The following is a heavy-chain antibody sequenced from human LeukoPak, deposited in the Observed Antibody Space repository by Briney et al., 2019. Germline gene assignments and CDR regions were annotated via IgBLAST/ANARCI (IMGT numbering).Heavy chain of an antibody. CDR3: ARENAGYDAFDI. CDR1: GITLSNYG. J-gene: IGHJ3*02. D-gene: IGHD5-12*01. V-gene: IGHV3-23*01. CDR2: ISGSGGRT. Sequence: PGGSLRLSCAVSGITLSNYGMSWVRQAPGKGLEWVAGISGSGGRTNYADSVKGRFTISRDNPKNTLYLQMNSLRAEDTAVYYCARENAGYDAFDIWGQGTMVTVSS.